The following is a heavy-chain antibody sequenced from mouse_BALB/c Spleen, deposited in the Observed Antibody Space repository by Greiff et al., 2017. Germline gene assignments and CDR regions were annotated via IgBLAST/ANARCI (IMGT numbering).Heavy chain of an antibody. Sequence: EVQLVESGGGLVQPGGSRKLSCAASGFTFSSFGMHWVRQAPEKGLEWVAYISSGSSTIYYADTVKGRFTISRDNPKNTLFLQMTSLRSEDTAMYYCAREGITTATYSFAYWGQGTLVTVSA. CDR3: AREGITTATYSFAY. J-gene: IGHJ3*01. D-gene: IGHD1-2*01. V-gene: IGHV5-17*02. CDR1: GFTFSSFG. CDR2: ISSGSSTI.